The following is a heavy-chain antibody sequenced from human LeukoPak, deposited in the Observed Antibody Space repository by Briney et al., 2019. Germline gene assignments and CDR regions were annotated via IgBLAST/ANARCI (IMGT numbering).Heavy chain of an antibody. J-gene: IGHJ4*02. V-gene: IGHV4-39*07. CDR2: INHSGST. D-gene: IGHD4-11*01. CDR3: ARGRSPRLPPYY. CDR1: GGSISTSNYY. Sequence: MPSETLSLTCTVSGGSISTSNYYWGWIRQPPGKGLEWIGEINHSGSTNYNPSLKSRVTISVDTSKNQFSLKLSSVTAADTAVYYCARGRSPRLPPYYWGQGTLVTVSS.